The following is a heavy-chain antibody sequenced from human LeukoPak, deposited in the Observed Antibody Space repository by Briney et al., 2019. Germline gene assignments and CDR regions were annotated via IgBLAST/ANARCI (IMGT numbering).Heavy chain of an antibody. D-gene: IGHD3-22*01. CDR2: ISSSGSTI. J-gene: IGHJ3*02. CDR1: GFTFSSYA. V-gene: IGHV3-48*03. Sequence: GGSLRLSCAASGFTFSSYAMNWVRQAPGKGLEWVSYISSSGSTIYYADSVKGRFTISRDNAKNSLYLQMNSLRAEDTAVYYCARDYYDSLGASFDIWGQGTMVTVSS. CDR3: ARDYYDSLGASFDI.